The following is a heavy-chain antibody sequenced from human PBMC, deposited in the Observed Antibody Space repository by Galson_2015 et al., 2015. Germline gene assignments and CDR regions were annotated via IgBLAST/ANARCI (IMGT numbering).Heavy chain of an antibody. CDR3: AGTATYDYDSSLAFDI. D-gene: IGHD3-22*01. J-gene: IGHJ3*02. CDR2: IIPIFGTA. CDR1: GGTFSSYA. V-gene: IGHV1-69*13. Sequence: SVKVSCKASGGTFSSYAISWVRQAPGQGLEWMGGIIPIFGTANYAQKFQGRVTITADESTNTAYMELSGLRSEDTAVYYCAGTATYDYDSSLAFDILGQGTMVTVSS.